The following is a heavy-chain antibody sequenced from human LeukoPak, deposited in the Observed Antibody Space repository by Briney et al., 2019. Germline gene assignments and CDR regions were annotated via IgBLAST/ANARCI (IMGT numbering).Heavy chain of an antibody. V-gene: IGHV3-20*04. CDR2: VNWNGDNT. J-gene: IGHJ6*03. CDR3: TRLDNPNYYSYYMDV. Sequence: GGSLRLSCAASGFTVSSDYMSWVRHAPGKGLEWVSGVNWNGDNTGYADSVKGRFTISRDNGKNSLYLQMNSLSADDTALYYCTRLDNPNYYSYYMDVWGKGTTVTVSS. CDR1: GFTVSSDY. D-gene: IGHD1-1*01.